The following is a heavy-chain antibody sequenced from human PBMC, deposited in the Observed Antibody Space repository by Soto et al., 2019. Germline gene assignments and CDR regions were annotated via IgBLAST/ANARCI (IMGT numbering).Heavy chain of an antibody. D-gene: IGHD6-19*01. Sequence: PSETLSLTCTVSGGSISSGGYYWSWIRQHPGKGLEWIGYIYYSGSTYYNPSLKSRVTISVDTSKNQFSLKLSSVTAADTAVYYCARDENSSGRNGYYYGMDVWGQGTTVTVSS. CDR2: IYYSGST. CDR1: GGSISSGGYY. V-gene: IGHV4-31*03. J-gene: IGHJ6*02. CDR3: ARDENSSGRNGYYYGMDV.